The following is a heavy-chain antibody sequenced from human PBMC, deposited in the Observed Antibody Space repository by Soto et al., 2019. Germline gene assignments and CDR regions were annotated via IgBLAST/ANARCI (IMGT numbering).Heavy chain of an antibody. CDR2: MNPNSGNT. CDR3: ARDLFTGYSGYGYYYYGMDV. D-gene: IGHD5-12*01. V-gene: IGHV1-8*01. J-gene: IGHJ6*02. Sequence: ASVKVSCKASGYTFTSYDINWVRQATGQGLEWMGWMNPNSGNTGYAQKFQGRVTMTRDTSISTAYMELKRLRSDDTAMYYCARDLFTGYSGYGYYYYGMDVWGQGTAVTVSS. CDR1: GYTFTSYD.